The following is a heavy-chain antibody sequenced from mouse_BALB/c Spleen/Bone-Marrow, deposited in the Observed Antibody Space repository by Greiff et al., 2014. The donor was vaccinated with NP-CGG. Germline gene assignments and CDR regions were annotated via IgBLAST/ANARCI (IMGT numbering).Heavy chain of an antibody. Sequence: VHLVESGAELVRPGSSVKISCKASGYAFSSYWMNWVKQRPGQGLEWIGQIYPGDGDTNYNGKFKGKATLTADKSSSTAYMQLSSLTSEDSAVYFCARVRSWADHWGQGTTLTVSS. V-gene: IGHV1-80*01. CDR2: IYPGDGDT. J-gene: IGHJ2*01. CDR3: ARVRSWADH. D-gene: IGHD4-1*01. CDR1: GYAFSSYW.